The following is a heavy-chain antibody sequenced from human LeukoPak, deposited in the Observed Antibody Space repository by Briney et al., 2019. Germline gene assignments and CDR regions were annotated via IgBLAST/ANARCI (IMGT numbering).Heavy chain of an antibody. V-gene: IGHV3-7*03. CDR2: IKQDGSEK. J-gene: IGHJ4*02. CDR3: AKEGYDEYYFDY. CDR1: GFTFSSYW. Sequence: TGGSLRLSCAASGFTFSSYWMSWVRQAPGKGLEWVANIKQDGSEKYYVDSVKGRFTISRDNAKNSLYLQMNSLRAEDMALYYCAKEGYDEYYFDYWGQGTLDIVSS. D-gene: IGHD3-22*01.